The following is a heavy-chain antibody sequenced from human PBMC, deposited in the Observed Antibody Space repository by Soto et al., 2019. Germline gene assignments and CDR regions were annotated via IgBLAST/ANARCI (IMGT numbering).Heavy chain of an antibody. CDR1: GGSISSGDYY. CDR2: IYYSGRT. J-gene: IGHJ4*02. D-gene: IGHD3-3*01. V-gene: IGHV4-30-4*01. CDR3: ARLPLTIFGVIRQDY. Sequence: QVQLQESGPGLVKPSQTLSLTCTVSGGSISSGDYYWSWIRQPPGKGLEWIGYIYYSGRTYYNPSLRSRVTISVDTSKKQFSLKLSSVTVADTAVYYCARLPLTIFGVIRQDYWGQGTLVTVSS.